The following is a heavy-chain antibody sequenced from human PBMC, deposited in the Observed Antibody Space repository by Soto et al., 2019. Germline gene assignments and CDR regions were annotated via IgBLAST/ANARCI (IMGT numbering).Heavy chain of an antibody. CDR2: IYYSGST. V-gene: IGHV4-31*03. D-gene: IGHD5-12*01. CDR3: ARAATIHDAFDI. Sequence: TSETLCLTCTVSGGSISRGGYYRSLIRQHPGKGLEWIGYIYYSGSTYYNPSLKSRVTISVDTSKNQFSLKLSSVTAADTAVYYCARAATIHDAFDIWGQGTMVTVSS. CDR1: GGSISRGGYY. J-gene: IGHJ3*02.